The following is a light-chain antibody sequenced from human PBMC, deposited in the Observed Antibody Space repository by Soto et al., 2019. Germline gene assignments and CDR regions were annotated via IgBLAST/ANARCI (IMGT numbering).Light chain of an antibody. CDR1: QNFGKTF. CDR3: QQYGSSPYT. J-gene: IGKJ2*01. Sequence: EIVLTQSPGTLSLSPGETATLSCRASQNFGKTFLAWYQQKPGQAPRLLIYDASNRATGIPARFSGSGSETDFTLTISRLEPEDFAVYFCQQYGSSPYTFGQGTRLEIK. V-gene: IGKV3-20*01. CDR2: DAS.